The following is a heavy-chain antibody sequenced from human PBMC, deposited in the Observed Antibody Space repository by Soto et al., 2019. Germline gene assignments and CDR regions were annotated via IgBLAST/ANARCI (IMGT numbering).Heavy chain of an antibody. J-gene: IGHJ4*02. CDR3: AQYSYGLPAGY. Sequence: QVQLVRSGAEVKKPGASVKVSCKASGYTFSSYGISWVRQAPGQGLEWMGWITAYNGTTNYAQKLHSRVTMTTDTSTSTAYMELRSLRSDDTAVYYCAQYSYGLPAGYWGQGTRVTVSS. CDR1: GYTFSSYG. D-gene: IGHD5-18*01. V-gene: IGHV1-18*01. CDR2: ITAYNGTT.